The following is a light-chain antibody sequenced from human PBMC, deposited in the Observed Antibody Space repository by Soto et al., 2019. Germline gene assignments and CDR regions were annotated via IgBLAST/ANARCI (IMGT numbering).Light chain of an antibody. V-gene: IGKV3-15*01. Sequence: EIVMTQSPATLSVSPGERATLSCRASRSVKTNLAWYQQNPGQAPRLLIYGASTRATNVSARFSGSGSGTEFTLTISSLQSEDAAVYYCQQYTNWPPITFGQGTRLEIK. CDR2: GAS. CDR1: RSVKTN. J-gene: IGKJ5*01. CDR3: QQYTNWPPIT.